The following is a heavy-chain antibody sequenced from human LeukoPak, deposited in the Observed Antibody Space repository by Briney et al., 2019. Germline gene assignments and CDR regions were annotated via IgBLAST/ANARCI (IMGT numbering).Heavy chain of an antibody. J-gene: IGHJ4*02. Sequence: PSETLSLTCTVSGGSISSYYWSWIRQPAGKGLEWIGRIYTSGSTNYNPSLKSRVTMSVDTSKNQFSLKLSSVTAADTAVYYCARDRVGATTPYYFDYWGQGTLATVSS. V-gene: IGHV4-4*07. CDR2: IYTSGST. CDR1: GGSISSYY. CDR3: ARDRVGATTPYYFDY. D-gene: IGHD1-26*01.